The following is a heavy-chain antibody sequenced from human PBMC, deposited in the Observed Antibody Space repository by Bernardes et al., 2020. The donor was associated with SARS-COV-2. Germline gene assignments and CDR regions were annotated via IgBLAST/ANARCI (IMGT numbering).Heavy chain of an antibody. V-gene: IGHV1-18*01. CDR1: GYTFTSYG. CDR2: ISAYNGNT. CDR3: ACVHHSSSDDAFDI. D-gene: IGHD6-13*01. Sequence: ASVKVSCKASGYTFTSYGISWVRQAPGQGLEWMGWISAYNGNTNYAQKLQGRVTMTTDTSTSTAYMELRSLRSDDTAVYYCACVHHSSSDDAFDIWGQGTMVTVSS. J-gene: IGHJ3*02.